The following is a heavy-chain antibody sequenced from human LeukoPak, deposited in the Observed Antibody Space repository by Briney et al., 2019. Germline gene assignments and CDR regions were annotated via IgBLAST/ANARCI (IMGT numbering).Heavy chain of an antibody. CDR2: IIPIFGTA. CDR3: ARNTYGYEFYMDV. D-gene: IGHD5-12*01. Sequence: AAVKVACKASVCTFISYAIYWVRQAPGQGLEWMGGIIPIFGTANYAQKFQGRVTITRNTSISTAYMELRSLRSDDTAVYYCARNTYGYEFYMDVWGKGTTVTVSS. J-gene: IGHJ6*03. CDR1: VCTFISYA. V-gene: IGHV1-69*05.